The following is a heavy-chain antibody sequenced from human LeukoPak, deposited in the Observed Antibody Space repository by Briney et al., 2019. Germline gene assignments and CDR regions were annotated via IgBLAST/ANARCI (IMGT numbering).Heavy chain of an antibody. CDR2: IYYSGST. CDR1: GGSISSSSYY. CDR3: ARHISIAVAGTRATDY. D-gene: IGHD6-19*01. J-gene: IGHJ4*02. Sequence: PSETLSLTCTVSGGSISSSSYYWGWIRQPPGKGLEWIGSIYYSGSTYYNPSLKSRVTISVDTSKNQFSLKLSSVTAADTAVYYRARHISIAVAGTRATDYWGQGTLVTVSS. V-gene: IGHV4-39*01.